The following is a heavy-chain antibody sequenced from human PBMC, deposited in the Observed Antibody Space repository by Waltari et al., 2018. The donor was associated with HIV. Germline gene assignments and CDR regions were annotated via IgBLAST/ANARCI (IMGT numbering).Heavy chain of an antibody. J-gene: IGHJ4*02. Sequence: EVQLVESGGGLVQPGGSLRLSCAASGFTFTRYGMNWVRQAPGKGLELVSFISSSSSTIYYADSVKGRFTISRHNAKNSLYLQMNSLRAEDTAVYYCARETYYYDSSGPYFDYWGQGTLVTGSS. CDR1: GFTFTRYG. CDR2: ISSSSSTI. D-gene: IGHD3-22*01. CDR3: ARETYYYDSSGPYFDY. V-gene: IGHV3-48*01.